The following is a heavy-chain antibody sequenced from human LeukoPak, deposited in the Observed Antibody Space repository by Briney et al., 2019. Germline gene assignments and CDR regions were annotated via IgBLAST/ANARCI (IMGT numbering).Heavy chain of an antibody. CDR1: GGSISSGGYY. CDR2: IYYSGST. J-gene: IGHJ4*02. Sequence: SETLSLTCTVSGGSISSGGYYWSWIRQHPGKGLEWIGYIYYSGSTYYNPSLKSRVTISVDTSKNQFSLKLSSVTAADAAVYYCAGAITYYYDSSGYPPAPYYFDYWGQGTLVTVSS. V-gene: IGHV4-31*03. CDR3: AGAITYYYDSSGYPPAPYYFDY. D-gene: IGHD3-22*01.